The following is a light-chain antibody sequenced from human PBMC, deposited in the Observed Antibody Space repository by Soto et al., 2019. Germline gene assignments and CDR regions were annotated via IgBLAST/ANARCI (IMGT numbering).Light chain of an antibody. V-gene: IGLV1-44*01. J-gene: IGLJ1*01. CDR2: NDK. Sequence: QSVLTQPPSASGTPGQRITISCSGDRSNIGTNPVAWYQQLPGTAPKLLINNDKHRPSGVPDRFSGSRSGASASLAISGLQAEDDSDYFCGTWDSSLNGYVFGTGSKVTVL. CDR1: RSNIGTNP. CDR3: GTWDSSLNGYV.